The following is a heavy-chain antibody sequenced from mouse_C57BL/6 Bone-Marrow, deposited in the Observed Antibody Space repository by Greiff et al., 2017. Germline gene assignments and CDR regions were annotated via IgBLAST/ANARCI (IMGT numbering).Heavy chain of an antibody. Sequence: EVKLVESGGGLVKPGGSLKLSCAASGFTFSSYAMSWVRQTPEKRLEWVATISYGGSYPYYPDNVKGRFTISSDNAKNNLYLQMSHLKSEDTAMYYCASFYYDFPPFDVWGTGTTVTVSS. CDR1: GFTFSSYA. CDR3: ASFYYDFPPFDV. CDR2: ISYGGSYP. D-gene: IGHD2-4*01. J-gene: IGHJ1*03. V-gene: IGHV5-4*03.